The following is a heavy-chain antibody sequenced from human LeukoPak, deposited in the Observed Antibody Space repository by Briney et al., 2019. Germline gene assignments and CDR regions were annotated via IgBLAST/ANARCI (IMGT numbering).Heavy chain of an antibody. D-gene: IGHD1-26*01. CDR1: GGSISSYY. Sequence: SETLSLTCTVSGGSISSYYWSWIRQPPGKGLEWIGSIYYSGSTYYNPSLKSRVTISVDTSKNQFSLKLSSVTAADTAVYYCARNIGVVGAPDYYYYMDVWGKGTTVTVSS. V-gene: IGHV4-59*12. CDR3: ARNIGVVGAPDYYYYMDV. CDR2: IYYSGST. J-gene: IGHJ6*03.